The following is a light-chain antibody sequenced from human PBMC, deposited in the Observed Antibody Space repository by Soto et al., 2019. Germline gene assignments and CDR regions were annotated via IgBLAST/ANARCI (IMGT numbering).Light chain of an antibody. CDR3: SSYTSRATYL. Sequence: QSALTQPASVSGSPGQSITISCTGTSSDVGGYNYISWYQQYPGKAPKLMIYEVSNRPSGVSNRFSGSKSGNTASLTISGLQAEDEADYYCSSYTSRATYLFGTGTKLTVL. V-gene: IGLV2-14*01. CDR1: SSDVGGYNY. CDR2: EVS. J-gene: IGLJ1*01.